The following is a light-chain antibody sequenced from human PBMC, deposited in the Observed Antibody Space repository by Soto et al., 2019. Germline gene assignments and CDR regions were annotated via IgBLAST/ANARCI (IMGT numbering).Light chain of an antibody. CDR3: FSYAGSSSYV. V-gene: IGLV2-23*01. CDR2: EGS. J-gene: IGLJ1*01. CDR1: SSDVGSYNL. Sequence: QSALTQPASVSGSPGQSITISCAGTSSDVGSYNLVSWYQNHPGKAPKLMIYEGSKRPSGVSNRFSGSKSGNTASLTISGLQAADEADYFCFSYAGSSSYVFGTGTKATVL.